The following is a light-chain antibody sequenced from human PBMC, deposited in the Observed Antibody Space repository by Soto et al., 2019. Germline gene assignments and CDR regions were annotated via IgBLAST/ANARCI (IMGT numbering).Light chain of an antibody. CDR3: QQYYNTPRT. Sequence: DIVMTQSPASPAVSLGERATINCKSSQSVLYSSDNKNYIDWYQQKPGQPPKLLIFWASIRQTGVPDRFSGSGSGTDFTLTISSLQAEDVAVYYCQQYYNTPRTFGQGTKVEI. J-gene: IGKJ1*01. CDR2: WAS. CDR1: QSVLYSSDNKNY. V-gene: IGKV4-1*01.